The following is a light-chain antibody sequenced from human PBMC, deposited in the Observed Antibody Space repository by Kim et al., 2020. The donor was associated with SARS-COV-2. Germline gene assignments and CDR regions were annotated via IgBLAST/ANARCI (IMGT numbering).Light chain of an antibody. CDR1: SLRTYY. V-gene: IGLV3-19*01. CDR3: NSRDNSGDHVI. J-gene: IGLJ2*01. CDR2: GKN. Sequence: SSALTQDPAVSVALGQTVRITCQGDSLRTYYASWYQQRPGQAPILVIYGKNKRPSGIPDRFSGSSSGNTASLTVTGAQAVDEADYYCNSRDNSGDHVIFGGGTQLTVL.